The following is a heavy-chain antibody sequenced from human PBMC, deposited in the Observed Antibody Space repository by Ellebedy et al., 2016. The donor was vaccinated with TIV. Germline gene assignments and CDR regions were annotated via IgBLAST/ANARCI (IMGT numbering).Heavy chain of an antibody. Sequence: ASVKVSCKASGGTFNNYAINWVRQAPGQGPEWMGRIIPNLDIVNYAQKFQGRLTFIADKSTNTVYMQLGRLTSGDTAVYYCARFDSSGFDFPFFDLWGQGTLVTVSS. D-gene: IGHD3-22*01. CDR2: IIPNLDIV. V-gene: IGHV1-69*04. J-gene: IGHJ4*02. CDR1: GGTFNNYA. CDR3: ARFDSSGFDFPFFDL.